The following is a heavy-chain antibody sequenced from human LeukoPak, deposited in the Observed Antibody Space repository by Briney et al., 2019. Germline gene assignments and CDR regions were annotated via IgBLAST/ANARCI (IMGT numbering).Heavy chain of an antibody. CDR1: GYTFTSYG. Sequence: GASVKVSCKASGYTFTSYGISWVRQAPGQGLEWMGWINPNSGGTNSAQKFQGRVTMTRDTSISTAYMELSRLRSDDTAVFYCARVRQSGFYESRVYEFDYWGQGTLVTVSS. V-gene: IGHV1-2*02. D-gene: IGHD3-22*01. CDR2: INPNSGGT. J-gene: IGHJ4*02. CDR3: ARVRQSGFYESRVYEFDY.